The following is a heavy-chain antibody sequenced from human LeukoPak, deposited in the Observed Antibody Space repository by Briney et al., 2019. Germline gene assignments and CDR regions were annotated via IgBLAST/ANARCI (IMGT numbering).Heavy chain of an antibody. D-gene: IGHD3-3*01. V-gene: IGHV3-23*01. CDR2: ISGSGGST. CDR1: GFTFSSYS. J-gene: IGHJ5*02. CDR3: AKMKRFEGVDYDFWSGYEDWFDP. Sequence: PGGSLRLSCAASGFTFSSYSMNWVRQAPGKGLEWVSAISGSGGSTYYADSVKGRFTISRDNSKNTLYLQMNSLRAEDTAVYYCAKMKRFEGVDYDFWSGYEDWFDPWGQGTLVTVSS.